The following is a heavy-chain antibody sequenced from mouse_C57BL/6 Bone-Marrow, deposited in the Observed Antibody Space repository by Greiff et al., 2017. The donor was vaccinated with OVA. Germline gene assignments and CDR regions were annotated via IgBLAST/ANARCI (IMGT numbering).Heavy chain of an antibody. Sequence: QVQLKESGAELMKPGASVTLSCKATGYTFTGYWIEWVKQRPGHGLEWIGEILPGSGSTNYNAKIKGKATFTADTSSNTAYMQLSRLTTEDSAIYYCAYYSKRVAYWGQGTLVTVSA. V-gene: IGHV1-9*01. D-gene: IGHD2-5*01. J-gene: IGHJ3*01. CDR2: ILPGSGST. CDR1: GYTFTGYW. CDR3: AYYSKRVAY.